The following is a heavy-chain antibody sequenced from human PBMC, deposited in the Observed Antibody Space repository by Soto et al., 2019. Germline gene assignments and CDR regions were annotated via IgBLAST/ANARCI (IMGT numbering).Heavy chain of an antibody. Sequence: ASVKVSCKASGYTFSSYDINWLRQSTGQGLEWMGWMNPESRNTGYAQKFQGRVTMTRDTSISTAYMELTSLTSEDTAVYYCARFVRHQLPTIDFWGQGTLVTVSS. CDR3: ARFVRHQLPTIDF. CDR1: GYTFSSYD. D-gene: IGHD1-26*01. V-gene: IGHV1-8*01. J-gene: IGHJ4*02. CDR2: MNPESRNT.